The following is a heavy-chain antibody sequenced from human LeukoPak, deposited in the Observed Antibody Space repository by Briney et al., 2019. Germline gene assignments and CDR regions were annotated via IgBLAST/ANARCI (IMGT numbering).Heavy chain of an antibody. Sequence: GGSLRLSCAASGFTFSSYSMNWVRQAPGKGLEWVSSISSSSSYIYYADSVKGRFTISRDNAKNSLYPQMNSLRAEDTAVYYCARDPTLSGYSYGLSDYWGQGTLVTVSS. J-gene: IGHJ4*02. CDR3: ARDPTLSGYSYGLSDY. D-gene: IGHD5-18*01. CDR2: ISSSSSYI. V-gene: IGHV3-21*01. CDR1: GFTFSSYS.